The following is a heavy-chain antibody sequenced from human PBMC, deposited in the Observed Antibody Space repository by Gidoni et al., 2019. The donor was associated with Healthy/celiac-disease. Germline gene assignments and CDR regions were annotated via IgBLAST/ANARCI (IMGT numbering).Heavy chain of an antibody. Sequence: QVQLVQSGAEVKKPGSSVKVSCKASGGTFSSYTSSWVRQAPGQGLEWMGRIIPILGIANYAQKFQGRVTITADKSTSTAYMELSSLRSEDTAVYYCARTAHIVVVTAGYAFDIWGQGTMVTVSS. CDR2: IIPILGIA. V-gene: IGHV1-69*02. J-gene: IGHJ3*02. CDR3: ARTAHIVVVTAGYAFDI. CDR1: GGTFSSYT. D-gene: IGHD2-21*02.